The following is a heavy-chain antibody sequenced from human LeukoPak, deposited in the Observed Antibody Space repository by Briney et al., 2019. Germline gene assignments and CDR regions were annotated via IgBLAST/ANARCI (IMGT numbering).Heavy chain of an antibody. CDR1: GFTFSSYG. D-gene: IGHD3-22*01. CDR3: ASVKYDSSGYQYYYYYYMDV. V-gene: IGHV3-48*01. J-gene: IGHJ6*03. Sequence: GGSLRLSCAASGFTFSSYGMTWVRQAPGKGLEWVSYISSSSSTIYYADSVKGRFTISRDNAKNSLYLQLNSLRAEDTAVYYCASVKYDSSGYQYYYYYYMDVWGKGTTVTVSS. CDR2: ISSSSSTI.